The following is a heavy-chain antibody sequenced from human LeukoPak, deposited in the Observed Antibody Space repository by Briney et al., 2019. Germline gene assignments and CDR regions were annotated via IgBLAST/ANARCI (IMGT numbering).Heavy chain of an antibody. D-gene: IGHD5-18*01. CDR1: GFTFSSYE. V-gene: IGHV3-48*03. CDR3: VREGYNFDF. Sequence: PGGSLRLPCAASGFTFSSYEMNWVRQAPGKGLEWVSYISSRSNTIYYADSVKGRFTISRDNAKNSLFLQMNSLRAEDTAVYYCVREGYNFDFWGQGTLVTVSS. CDR2: ISSRSNTI. J-gene: IGHJ4*02.